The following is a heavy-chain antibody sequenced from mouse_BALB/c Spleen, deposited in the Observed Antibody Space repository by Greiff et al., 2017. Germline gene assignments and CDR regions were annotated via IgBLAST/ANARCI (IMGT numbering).Heavy chain of an antibody. Sequence: VQLQQSGAELVRPGTSVKVSCKASGYAFTNYLIEWVKQRPGQGLEWIGVINPGSGGTNYNEKFKGKATLTADKSSSTAYMQLSSLTSDDSAVYFCARNSAGGFDYWGQGTTLTVSS. CDR3: ARNSAGGFDY. CDR2: INPGSGGT. CDR1: GYAFTNYL. J-gene: IGHJ2*01. V-gene: IGHV1-54*03. D-gene: IGHD6-1*01.